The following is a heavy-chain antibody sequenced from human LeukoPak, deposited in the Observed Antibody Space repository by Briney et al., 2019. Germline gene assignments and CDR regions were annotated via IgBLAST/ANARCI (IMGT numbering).Heavy chain of an antibody. CDR1: GFTFSRHS. V-gene: IGHV3-21*01. J-gene: IGHJ4*02. Sequence: PGGSLRLSCAASGFTFSRHSINWVRQAPGKGLEWVSSISSSSSYIYYADSVKGRFTISRDNAKNSLYLQMNSLRADDTAIYYCARDLAPYCSGGSCSTFDYWGQGTLVTVSS. CDR3: ARDLAPYCSGGSCSTFDY. CDR2: ISSSSSYI. D-gene: IGHD2-15*01.